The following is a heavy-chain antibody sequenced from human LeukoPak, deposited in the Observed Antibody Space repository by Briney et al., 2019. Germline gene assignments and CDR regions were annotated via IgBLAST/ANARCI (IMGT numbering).Heavy chain of an antibody. V-gene: IGHV7-4-1*02. CDR1: GYTFTTHA. Sequence: GASVKVSCKASGYTFTTHAMNWVRQAPGQGLEWMGWINPNTGDPTYAQGFTGRFVFSLDTSVSTAYLQISSLKAEDTAVYYCARLVWSGYLQPSLYYYYFMDVWGKGTTVTVSS. J-gene: IGHJ6*03. D-gene: IGHD3-3*01. CDR2: INPNTGDP. CDR3: ARLVWSGYLQPSLYYYYFMDV.